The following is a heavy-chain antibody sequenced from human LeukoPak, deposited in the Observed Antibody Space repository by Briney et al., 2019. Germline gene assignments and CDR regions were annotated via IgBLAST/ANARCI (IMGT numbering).Heavy chain of an antibody. V-gene: IGHV1-18*01. CDR1: GYTFTSYG. J-gene: IGHJ3*02. D-gene: IGHD3-3*01. CDR3: ARAGRRITIFGVVEDAFDI. Sequence: ASVKVSCKASGYTFTSYGISWVRQAPGQGLEWMGWISAYNGNTNYAQKLQGRVTMTTDTSTSTAYMELRSLRSGDTAVYYCARAGRRITIFGVVEDAFDIWGQGTMVTVSS. CDR2: ISAYNGNT.